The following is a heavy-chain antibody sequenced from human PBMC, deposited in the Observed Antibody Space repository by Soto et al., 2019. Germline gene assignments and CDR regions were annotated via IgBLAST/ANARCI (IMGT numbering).Heavy chain of an antibody. J-gene: IGHJ3*02. CDR3: ARWVPLPPTVTTAYDAFDI. V-gene: IGHV4-39*01. CDR2: IYYSGST. CDR1: GGSISSSSYY. D-gene: IGHD4-17*01. Sequence: QLPLQESGPGLVKPSETLSLTCTVSGGSISSSSYYWGWIRQPPGKGLEWIGSIYYSGSTYYNPSLKSRVTISVDTSKNQFSLKLSSVTAADTAVYYCARWVPLPPTVTTAYDAFDIWGQGTMVTVSS.